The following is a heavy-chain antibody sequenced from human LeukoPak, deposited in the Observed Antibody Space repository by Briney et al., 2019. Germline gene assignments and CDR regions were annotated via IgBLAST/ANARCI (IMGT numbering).Heavy chain of an antibody. V-gene: IGHV4-59*08. D-gene: IGHD3-9*01. CDR3: AGRGQRYFRD. J-gene: IGHJ1*01. CDR1: GASFTTDY. CDR2: IYNSGNT. Sequence: PSQTLSLTCDVSGASFTTDYWSWIRQPPGKGLEWIGYIYNSGNTDYNTPHKSRLTISVDTSKKQFSLTLSSATAADTAVYYCAGRGQRYFRDWGQGTLVTVSS.